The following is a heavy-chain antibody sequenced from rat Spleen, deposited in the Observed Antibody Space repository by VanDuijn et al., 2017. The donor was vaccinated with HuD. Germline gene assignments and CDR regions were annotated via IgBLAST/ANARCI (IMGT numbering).Heavy chain of an antibody. CDR1: GFTFSNFD. CDR3: VRQGYYGYNYGFAY. J-gene: IGHJ3*01. Sequence: EVQLVESGGGLMQPGRSLKLSCAVSGFTFSNFDMAWVRQAPTKGLEWVASISPSGVTYYRDSVKGRFTVSRENAKSTLYFLMDSLRSEDTATYYCVRQGYYGYNYGFAYWGQGTLVTVSS. CDR2: ISPSGVT. V-gene: IGHV5-25*01. D-gene: IGHD1-9*01.